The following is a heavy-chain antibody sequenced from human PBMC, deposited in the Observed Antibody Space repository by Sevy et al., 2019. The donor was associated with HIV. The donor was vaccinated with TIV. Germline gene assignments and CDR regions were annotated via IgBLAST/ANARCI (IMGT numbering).Heavy chain of an antibody. D-gene: IGHD4-17*01. CDR2: IFGSGNT. CDR1: GGSMSSFY. V-gene: IGHV4-4*07. CDR3: VRVHGDYTYFDY. J-gene: IGHJ4*02. Sequence: SETLSLTCTVSGGSMSSFYWSWIRQSAGKGLEWIGRIFGSGNTNYNPSLKSRVTMSVDRSKSQFSLNMMSVTAADTAVYYYVRVHGDYTYFDYWGQGILVTVSS.